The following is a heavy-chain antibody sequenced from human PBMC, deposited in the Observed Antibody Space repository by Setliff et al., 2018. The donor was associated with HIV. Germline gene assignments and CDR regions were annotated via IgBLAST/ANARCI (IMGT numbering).Heavy chain of an antibody. D-gene: IGHD3-10*01. CDR1: GYSFTSYW. CDR2: IYPGDSDT. Sequence: PGESLKISCKGSGYSFTSYWVGWVRQMPGKGLEWMGTIYPGDSDTRYSPSFQGQVTISADKSISTAYLQWSSLRASDTAMYHCARLMVRGVINDYWGQGTLVTVSS. V-gene: IGHV5-51*01. J-gene: IGHJ4*02. CDR3: ARLMVRGVINDY.